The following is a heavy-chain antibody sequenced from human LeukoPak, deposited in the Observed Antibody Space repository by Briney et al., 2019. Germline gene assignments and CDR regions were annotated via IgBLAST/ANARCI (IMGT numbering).Heavy chain of an antibody. J-gene: IGHJ6*03. CDR3: ARESGYCSSTSCHGYYYYYYCMDV. CDR2: INHSGST. CDR1: GGSFSGYY. D-gene: IGHD2-2*01. V-gene: IGHV4-34*01. Sequence: SETLSLTCAVYGGSFSGYYWSWIRQPPGKGLEWIGEINHSGSTNYNPSLKSRVTISVDTSKNQFSPKLSSVTAADTAVYYCARESGYCSSTSCHGYYYYYYCMDVWGKGTTVAVSS.